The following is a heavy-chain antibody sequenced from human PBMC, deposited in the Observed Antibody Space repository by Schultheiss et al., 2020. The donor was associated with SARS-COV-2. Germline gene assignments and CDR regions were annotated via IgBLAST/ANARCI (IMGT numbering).Heavy chain of an antibody. CDR1: GFTVSNNY. Sequence: GSLRLSCAASGFTVSNNYMTWVRQAPGKGLEWIGDINHRGSTNYNPSLRSRVTISVDTSKNQFSLRLNSVTAADTAVYYCARDQDYGRNAFDIWGQGTMVTVSS. J-gene: IGHJ3*02. CDR3: ARDQDYGRNAFDI. D-gene: IGHD4/OR15-4a*01. V-gene: IGHV4-34*01. CDR2: INHRGST.